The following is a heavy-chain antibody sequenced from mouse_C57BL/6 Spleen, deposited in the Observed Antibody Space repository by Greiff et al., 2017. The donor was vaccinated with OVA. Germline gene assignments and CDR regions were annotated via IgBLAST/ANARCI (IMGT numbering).Heavy chain of an antibody. Sequence: QVQLQQPGAELVRPGSSVKLSCKASGYTFTSYWMHWVKQRPIQDLEWIGNIDPSDSETHYNQKFKDKATLTVDKSSSTAYMQLSSLTSEDSAVYYCARMGYYGSSYAMDYWGQGTSVTVSS. V-gene: IGHV1-52*01. CDR3: ARMGYYGSSYAMDY. CDR2: IDPSDSET. D-gene: IGHD1-1*01. J-gene: IGHJ4*01. CDR1: GYTFTSYW.